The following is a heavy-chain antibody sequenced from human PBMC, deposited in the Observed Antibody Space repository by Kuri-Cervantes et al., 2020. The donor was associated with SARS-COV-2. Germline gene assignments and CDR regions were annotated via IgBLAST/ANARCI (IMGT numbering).Heavy chain of an antibody. V-gene: IGHV3-30-3*01. CDR2: ISYDGSNK. CDR1: GFTFSSYA. D-gene: IGHD3-22*01. CDR3: AKEKGDSSGYRLLVYAFDI. J-gene: IGHJ3*02. Sequence: GGSLRLSCAASGFTFSSYAMHWVRQAPGKGLEWVAVISYDGSNKYYADSVKGRFTISRDNSKNTLYLQMNSLRAEDTAVYYCAKEKGDSSGYRLLVYAFDIWGQGTMVTVSS.